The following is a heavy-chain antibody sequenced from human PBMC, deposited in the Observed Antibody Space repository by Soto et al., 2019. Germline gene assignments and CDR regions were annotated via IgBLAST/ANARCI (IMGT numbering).Heavy chain of an antibody. CDR2: ISGSGGST. Sequence: GGSLRLSCAASGFTFSSYAMSWVRQAPGKGLEWVSAISGSGGSTYYADSVKGRFTISRENSKNTLYLQMNSLRAEDTAVYYCAKDPYSNYGGYMDVWGKGTTVTVSS. D-gene: IGHD4-4*01. V-gene: IGHV3-23*01. CDR1: GFTFSSYA. CDR3: AKDPYSNYGGYMDV. J-gene: IGHJ6*03.